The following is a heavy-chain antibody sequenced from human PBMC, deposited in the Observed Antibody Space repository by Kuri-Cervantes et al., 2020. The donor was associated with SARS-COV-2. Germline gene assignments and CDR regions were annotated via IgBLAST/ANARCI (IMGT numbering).Heavy chain of an antibody. D-gene: IGHD3-3*01. Sequence: SETLSLTCTVSGGSISSYYWSWIRQPAGKGLEWIGRIYTSGSTNYNPSLKSRVTISVDTSKNQFSLKLSSVTAADTAVYYCARAYYDFWSGPAHHFDYWGQGTLVTVSS. CDR3: ARAYYDFWSGPAHHFDY. V-gene: IGHV4-4*07. CDR2: IYTSGST. CDR1: GGSISSYY. J-gene: IGHJ4*02.